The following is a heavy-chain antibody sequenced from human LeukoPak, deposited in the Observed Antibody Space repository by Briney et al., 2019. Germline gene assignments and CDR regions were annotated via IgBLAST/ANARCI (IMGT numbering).Heavy chain of an antibody. D-gene: IGHD6-13*01. V-gene: IGHV5-51*01. Sequence: GESLKISCKGSEYSFTSYWIAWVRQMPGKGLEWMGIIYPGDSDTKYSPSFQGQVTISADKSISTAYLQWSSLKASDTAMYYCARLSSWYYFDSWGQRTLVTVSS. J-gene: IGHJ4*02. CDR2: IYPGDSDT. CDR1: EYSFTSYW. CDR3: ARLSSWYYFDS.